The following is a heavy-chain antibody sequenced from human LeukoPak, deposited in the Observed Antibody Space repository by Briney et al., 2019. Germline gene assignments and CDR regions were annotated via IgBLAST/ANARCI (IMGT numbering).Heavy chain of an antibody. Sequence: SETLSLTCTVSGGSISSYYWSWIRQPPGKGLEWIGYIYYSGSTNYNPSLKSQVTISVDTSKNQFSLKLSSVTAADTAVYYCARVHPGYSYGLYYWGQGTLVTVSS. D-gene: IGHD5-18*01. CDR3: ARVHPGYSYGLYY. CDR1: GGSISSYY. J-gene: IGHJ4*02. V-gene: IGHV4-59*01. CDR2: IYYSGST.